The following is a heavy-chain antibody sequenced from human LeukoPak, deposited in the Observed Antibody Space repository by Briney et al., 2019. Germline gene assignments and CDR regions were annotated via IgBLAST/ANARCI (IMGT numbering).Heavy chain of an antibody. CDR1: GGSFSGYY. D-gene: IGHD3-10*01. Sequence: PSEALSLTCAVYGGSFSGYYWSWIRQHPGKGLEWIGYIYYSGSTYHNPSLKSRVTISVDASKNQFSLKLSSVTAADTAVYYCARGSGGSGSYYNWFDPWGQGTLVTVSS. CDR2: IYYSGST. CDR3: ARGSGGSGSYYNWFDP. J-gene: IGHJ5*02. V-gene: IGHV4-31*11.